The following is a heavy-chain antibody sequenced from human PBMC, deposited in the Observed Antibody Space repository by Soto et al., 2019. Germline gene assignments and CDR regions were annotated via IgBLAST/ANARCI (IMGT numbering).Heavy chain of an antibody. CDR3: ARGGIIAARLGGVEWFAS. CDR1: GGTRSDYY. Sequence: FETPRLPRTVVGGTRSDYYRRWIRQPPGTGLECIGYIYYRGSTNYNPSLTSRITISVGTSKNHFYLKLSSVTAADTAVYYCARGGIIAARLGGVEWFASLGQGTLVTVSS. CDR2: IYYRGST. D-gene: IGHD6-6*01. J-gene: IGHJ5*01. V-gene: IGHV4-59*01.